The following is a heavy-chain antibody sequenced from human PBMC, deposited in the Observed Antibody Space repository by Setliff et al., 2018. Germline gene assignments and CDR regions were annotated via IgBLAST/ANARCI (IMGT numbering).Heavy chain of an antibody. D-gene: IGHD6-19*01. CDR1: GFTFSSYA. V-gene: IGHV3-30-3*01. CDR2: ILYDGSNK. J-gene: IGHJ4*02. CDR3: ARGDSSGWYVY. Sequence: GGSLRLSCAASGFTFSSYAMHWVRQAPGKGLEWVAVILYDGSNKYYADSVKGRFTISRDNSKNTLYLQMNSLRAEDTAVYYCARGDSSGWYVYWGQGTLVTVSS.